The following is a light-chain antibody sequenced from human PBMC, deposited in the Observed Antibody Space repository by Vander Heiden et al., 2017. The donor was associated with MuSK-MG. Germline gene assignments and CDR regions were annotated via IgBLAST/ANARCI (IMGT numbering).Light chain of an antibody. J-gene: IGKJ3*01. V-gene: IGKV4-1*01. CDR3: QQYYSTPFT. CDR1: QSVLYSSNNKNY. CDR2: WAS. Sequence: DIVMTQSPDSLAVSLGERATFNCNSSQSVLYSSNNKNYLAWYQQKPGQPPNLLIYWASTRESGVPDRFSGSGSGTDFTLTISSLQAEDVAVYYCQQYYSTPFTFGPWDQSGYQT.